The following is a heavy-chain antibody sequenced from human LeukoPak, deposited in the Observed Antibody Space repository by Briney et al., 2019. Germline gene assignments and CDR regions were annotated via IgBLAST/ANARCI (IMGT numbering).Heavy chain of an antibody. D-gene: IGHD2-21*01. V-gene: IGHV3-23*01. Sequence: QTGGSLRLSCAASGFSFSTYAMSWVRQAPGKGLEWVSAISGNAISTYYADSVKGRFTISRDNSKNTLYLQMNSLRAEDTAVYYCARDPRGLWWFDYWGQGTLVTVSS. CDR3: ARDPRGLWWFDY. CDR2: ISGNAIST. J-gene: IGHJ4*02. CDR1: GFSFSTYA.